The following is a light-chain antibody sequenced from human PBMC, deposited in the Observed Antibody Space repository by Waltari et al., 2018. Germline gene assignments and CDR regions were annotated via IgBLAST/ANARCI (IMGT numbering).Light chain of an antibody. CDR3: QQRSRWPLT. CDR1: QSIDIY. V-gene: IGKV3-11*01. Sequence: EIVLTQSPATLSLSPGESATLSCRASQSIDIYLAWYQQRPGQAPRLLISDASYRATGIPARFRGSGSGTDFTLTISSLEPEDFAVYSCQQRSRWPLTFGGGTKVEL. CDR2: DAS. J-gene: IGKJ4*01.